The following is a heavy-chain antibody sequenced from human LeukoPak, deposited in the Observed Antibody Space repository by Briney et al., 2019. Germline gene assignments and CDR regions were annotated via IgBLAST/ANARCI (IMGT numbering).Heavy chain of an antibody. CDR1: GLTFSSYA. CDR2: ISYDGSNK. V-gene: IGHV3-30-3*01. D-gene: IGHD3-10*01. CDR3: ARDHYYGSGSLDY. J-gene: IGHJ4*02. Sequence: GGSLRLSCAASGLTFSSYAMHWVRQAPGKGLEWVAVISYDGSNKYYADSVKGRFTISRDNSKNTLYLQMNSLRAEDTAVYYCARDHYYGSGSLDYWGQGTLVTVSS.